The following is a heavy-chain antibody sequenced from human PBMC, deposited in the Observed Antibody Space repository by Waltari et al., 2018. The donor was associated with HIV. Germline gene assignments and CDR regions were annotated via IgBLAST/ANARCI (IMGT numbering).Heavy chain of an antibody. Sequence: QVQLVQSGAEVKKPGSSVKVSCKASGGTFSSYAISWVRQAPGQGLEWKGGIVPNLCTANDDKKFQGRVTITADESTSTAYMELSSLRAEDTAVYYCARDAKYYDSSGHGPNFDYWGQGTLVTVSS. CDR2: IVPNLCTA. CDR1: GGTFSSYA. CDR3: ARDAKYYDSSGHGPNFDY. D-gene: IGHD3-22*01. V-gene: IGHV1-69*01. J-gene: IGHJ4*02.